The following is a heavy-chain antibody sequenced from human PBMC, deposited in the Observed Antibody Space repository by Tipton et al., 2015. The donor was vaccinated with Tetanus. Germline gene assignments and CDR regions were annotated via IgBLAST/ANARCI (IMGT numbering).Heavy chain of an antibody. J-gene: IGHJ4*02. CDR3: SRDSSSVYRMVGFTVLGGYFDY. CDR2: ISDSGTT. Sequence: LSLTCTVSGGSVSGHFWSWIRQSPGKGLEWIGYISDSGTTNYNPSLKSRVTMSRDTSNTQISLKLDSVTAADTAVYYCSRDSSSVYRMVGFTVLGGYFDYWGQGIPVTVSS. V-gene: IGHV4-59*02. CDR1: GGSVSGHF. D-gene: IGHD1-26*01.